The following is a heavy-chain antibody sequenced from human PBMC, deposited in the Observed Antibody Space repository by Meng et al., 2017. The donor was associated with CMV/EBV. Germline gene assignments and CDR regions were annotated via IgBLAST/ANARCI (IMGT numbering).Heavy chain of an antibody. V-gene: IGHV1-69*05. Sequence: KVSCQASGGTFSSYAISWVRQAPGQGLEWMGGIIPIFCTANYAQKFQGRVTITTDESTSTAYMELSSLRSEDTAVYYCAREKRGLGYCSSTSCYYYYGMDVWGQGTTVTVSS. D-gene: IGHD2-2*01. J-gene: IGHJ6*02. CDR2: IIPIFCTA. CDR1: GGTFSSYA. CDR3: AREKRGLGYCSSTSCYYYYGMDV.